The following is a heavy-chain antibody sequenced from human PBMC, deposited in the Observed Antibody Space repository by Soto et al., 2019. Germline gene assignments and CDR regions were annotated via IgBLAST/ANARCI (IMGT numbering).Heavy chain of an antibody. D-gene: IGHD6-6*01. CDR1: GGSISSYY. CDR3: ARGIAAESG. Sequence: PSETLSLTCTVSGGSISSYYWSWIRQPPGKGLEWIGYIYYSGSTNYNPSLKSRVTISVDTSKNQFSLKLSSVTAADTAVYYCARGIAAESGWGQGTLVTVSS. J-gene: IGHJ4*02. CDR2: IYYSGST. V-gene: IGHV4-59*01.